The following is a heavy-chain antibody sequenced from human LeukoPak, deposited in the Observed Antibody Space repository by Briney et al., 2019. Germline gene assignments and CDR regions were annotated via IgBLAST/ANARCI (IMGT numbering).Heavy chain of an antibody. D-gene: IGHD2-8*01. J-gene: IGHJ4*02. CDR1: GGSINSGGYS. Sequence: SETLSLTCAVSGGSINSGGYSWSWIRQPPGRGLERIGYIYDSGSTHYNPSLKSRVIISLDRSKNQISLKLSSVTAADTAVYYCARGRCSNGVCYTVFDYWGQGTLVTVSS. CDR3: ARGRCSNGVCYTVFDY. CDR2: IYDSGST. V-gene: IGHV4-30-2*01.